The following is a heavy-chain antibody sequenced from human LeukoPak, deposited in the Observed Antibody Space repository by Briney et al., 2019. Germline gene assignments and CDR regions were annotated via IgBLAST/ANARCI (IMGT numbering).Heavy chain of an antibody. Sequence: GGSLRLSCAASGFTFSSYEMNWVRQAPGKGLEWVSYISSSGSTIYYADSVKGRFTISRDNAKNSLYLQMNSLRAEDTALYYCARGGYSSSWYYFDYWGQGTLVTVSS. CDR1: GFTFSSYE. CDR2: ISSSGSTI. D-gene: IGHD6-13*01. CDR3: ARGGYSSSWYYFDY. J-gene: IGHJ4*02. V-gene: IGHV3-48*03.